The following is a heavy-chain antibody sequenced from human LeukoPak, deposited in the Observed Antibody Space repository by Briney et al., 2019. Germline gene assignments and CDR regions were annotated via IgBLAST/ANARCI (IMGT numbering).Heavy chain of an antibody. Sequence: PSETLSLTCTVSGGSISSSSYYWGWIRQPPGKGLEWIGYIYYSGSTNYNPSLKSRVTTSVDTSKNQFSLKLSSVTAVDTAVYYCARDRTAAAGMGYFDYWGQGTLVTVSS. CDR1: GGSISSSSYY. V-gene: IGHV4-61*01. CDR3: ARDRTAAAGMGYFDY. D-gene: IGHD6-13*01. CDR2: IYYSGST. J-gene: IGHJ4*02.